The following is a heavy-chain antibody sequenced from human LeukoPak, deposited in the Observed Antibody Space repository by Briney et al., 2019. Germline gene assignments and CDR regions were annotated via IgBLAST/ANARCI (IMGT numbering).Heavy chain of an antibody. CDR1: GFTFSSYG. D-gene: IGHD3-22*01. CDR2: ISYDGSNK. Sequence: GGSLRLSCAASGFTFSSYGMHWVRQAPGKGLEWVAVISYDGSNKYYADSVKGRFTISRDNSKNTLYLQMNSLRAEDTAVYYCARDLYRIVVVPHYFDYWGQGTLVTVSS. V-gene: IGHV3-30*03. CDR3: ARDLYRIVVVPHYFDY. J-gene: IGHJ4*02.